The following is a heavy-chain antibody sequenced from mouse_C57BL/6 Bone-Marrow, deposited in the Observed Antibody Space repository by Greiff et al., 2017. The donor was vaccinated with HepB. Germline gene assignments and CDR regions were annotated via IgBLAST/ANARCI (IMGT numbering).Heavy chain of an antibody. J-gene: IGHJ1*03. Sequence: QVQLQQPGAELVRPGTSVKLSCKASGYTFTSYWMHWVKQRPGQGLEWIGVIDPSDSYTNYNQKFKGKATLTADKSSSTAYMQLSSLTSEDSAVYFCARWGKGWYFDVWGTGTTVTVSS. CDR3: ARWGKGWYFDV. CDR1: GYTFTSYW. V-gene: IGHV1-59*01. D-gene: IGHD2-1*01. CDR2: IDPSDSYT.